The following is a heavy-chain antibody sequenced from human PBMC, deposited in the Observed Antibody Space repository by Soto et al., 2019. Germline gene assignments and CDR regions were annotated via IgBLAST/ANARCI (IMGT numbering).Heavy chain of an antibody. J-gene: IGHJ6*02. CDR1: GFTFSSYG. CDR3: ARDRRGWFGELFPGPRYYGMDV. D-gene: IGHD3-10*01. Sequence: GGSLRLSCAASGFTFSSYGMHWVRQAPGKGLEWVAVISYDGSNKYYADSVKGRFTISRDNCKNTLYLQMNSLRAEDTAVYYCARDRRGWFGELFPGPRYYGMDVWGQGTTVTVSS. CDR2: ISYDGSNK. V-gene: IGHV3-30-3*01.